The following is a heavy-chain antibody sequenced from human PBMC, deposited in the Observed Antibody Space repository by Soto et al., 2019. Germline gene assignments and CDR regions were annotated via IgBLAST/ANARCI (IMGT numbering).Heavy chain of an antibody. CDR2: ISGSGGST. CDR3: AKDPGGIMITFGYDY. J-gene: IGHJ4*02. Sequence: VGSLRLSCAASGFTFSSYAMSWVRQAPGKGLEWVSAISGSGGSTYYADSVKGRFTISRDNSKNTLYLQMNSLRAEDTAVYYCAKDPGGIMITFGYDYWGQGTLVTVSS. D-gene: IGHD3-16*01. CDR1: GFTFSSYA. V-gene: IGHV3-23*01.